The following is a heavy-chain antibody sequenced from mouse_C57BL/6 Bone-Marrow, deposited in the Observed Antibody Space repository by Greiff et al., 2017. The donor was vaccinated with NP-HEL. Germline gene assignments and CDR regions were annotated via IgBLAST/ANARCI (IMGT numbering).Heavy chain of an antibody. Sequence: QVQLQQSGPGLVQPSQSLSITCTVSGFSLTSYGVHWVRQSPGKGLEWLGVLWSGGSTDYNEAFISRRSFSKDNSKSQVFFTMDSLQADDTAINYCAINPLRAYARDCWGQGTSVTVSS. J-gene: IGHJ4*01. CDR1: GFSLTSYG. CDR3: AINPLRAYARDC. CDR2: LWSGGST. D-gene: IGHD1-1*01. V-gene: IGHV2-2*01.